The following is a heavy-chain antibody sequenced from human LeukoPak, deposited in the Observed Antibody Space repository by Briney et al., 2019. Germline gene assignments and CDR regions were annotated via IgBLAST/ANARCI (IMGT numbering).Heavy chain of an antibody. J-gene: IGHJ3*02. CDR3: ARDPRIVAGLGFDI. Sequence: ASVKVSCKASGYTFTTYGISWVRQAPGQGLEWMGWISVYNGNTDYAQNLQGRVTMTTDTSTSTAYMELWSLRSDDTAVYYCARDPRIVAGLGFDIWGQGTTVTVSS. D-gene: IGHD6-13*01. CDR1: GYTFTTYG. V-gene: IGHV1-18*04. CDR2: ISVYNGNT.